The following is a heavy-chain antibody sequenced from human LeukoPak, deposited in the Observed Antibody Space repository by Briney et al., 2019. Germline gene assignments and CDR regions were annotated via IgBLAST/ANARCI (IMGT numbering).Heavy chain of an antibody. CDR3: AVRYYDSSGPPSESAGYWFDP. D-gene: IGHD3-22*01. V-gene: IGHV4-34*01. CDR1: GGSISSYY. Sequence: SETLSLTCAVYGGSISSYYWSWIRQAPGKGLEWIGEINHSGSTNYNASLKSRVTISVDTSKNQFSLKLSSVTAADTAVYYCAVRYYDSSGPPSESAGYWFDPWGQGTLVTVSS. J-gene: IGHJ5*02. CDR2: INHSGST.